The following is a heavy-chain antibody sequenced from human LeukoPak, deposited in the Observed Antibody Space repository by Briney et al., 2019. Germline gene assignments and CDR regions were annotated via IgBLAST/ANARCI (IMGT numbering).Heavy chain of an antibody. CDR3: ASVVRDTIFGVYYYYYMDV. Sequence: SETLSLTCTVSGYSISSGYYWGWIRQPPGKGLEWIGSIYHSGSTYYNPSLKSRVTISVDTSKNQFSLKLSSVTAADTAVYYCASVVRDTIFGVYYYYYMDVWGKGTTVTVSS. J-gene: IGHJ6*03. CDR2: IYHSGST. V-gene: IGHV4-38-2*02. D-gene: IGHD3-3*01. CDR1: GYSISSGYY.